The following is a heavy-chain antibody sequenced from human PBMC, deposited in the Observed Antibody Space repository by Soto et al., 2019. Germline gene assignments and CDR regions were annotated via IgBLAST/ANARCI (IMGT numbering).Heavy chain of an antibody. Sequence: QITLKESGPTLVKPTQTLTLTCTFSGFSLSTSGVGVGWIRQPPGKALEWLALIYWDDDKRYSPSLKSRLTNTKDTSKNQVVLTMTHMDPVDTATYYCAHRRYSSSSQGYFDLWGRGTLVTVSS. CDR3: AHRRYSSSSQGYFDL. CDR1: GFSLSTSGVG. V-gene: IGHV2-5*02. J-gene: IGHJ2*01. D-gene: IGHD6-6*01. CDR2: IYWDDDK.